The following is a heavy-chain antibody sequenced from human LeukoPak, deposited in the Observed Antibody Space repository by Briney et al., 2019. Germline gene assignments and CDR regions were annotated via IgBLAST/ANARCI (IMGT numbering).Heavy chain of an antibody. CDR2: INPNSGGT. J-gene: IGHJ4*02. Sequence: ASVKVSCKASGYTFTGYYMHWVRQAPGQGLEWMGWINPNSGGTNYAQKFQGRVTMTRDTSISTVYMELSSLRSEDTAVYYCAGEYYYDSSGYYLDYWGQGTLVTVSS. D-gene: IGHD3-22*01. CDR3: AGEYYYDSSGYYLDY. V-gene: IGHV1-2*02. CDR1: GYTFTGYY.